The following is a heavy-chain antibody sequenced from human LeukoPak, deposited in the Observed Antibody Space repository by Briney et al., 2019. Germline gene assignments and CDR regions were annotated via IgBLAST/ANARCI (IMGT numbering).Heavy chain of an antibody. CDR3: VRLRRNTNSSGYYYYYDY. CDR1: QFSFSSYS. Sequence: GGSLRLSCEASQFSFSSYSFNWVRQAPGQGLEWVSSINKGATHMYYADSMKGRFTVSRDDAKNSLHLQMNSLRAEDTAVYYCVRLRRNTNSSGYYYYYDYWGRGTLVTVSS. D-gene: IGHD3-22*01. CDR2: INKGATHM. J-gene: IGHJ4*02. V-gene: IGHV3-21*01.